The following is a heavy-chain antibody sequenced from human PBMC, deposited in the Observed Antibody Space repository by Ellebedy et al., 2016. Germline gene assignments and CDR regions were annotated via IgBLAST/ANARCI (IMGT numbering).Heavy chain of an antibody. CDR3: ARGRLMDY. CDR1: GGSISSYY. CDR2: IYYSGST. Sequence: SETLSLTXTVSGGSISSYYWSWIRQPPGKGLEWIGYIYYSGSTNYNPSLKSRVTISVDTSKNQFSLKLSSVTAADTSVYYCARGRLMDYWGQGTLVTVSS. J-gene: IGHJ4*02. V-gene: IGHV4-59*12. D-gene: IGHD2-8*01.